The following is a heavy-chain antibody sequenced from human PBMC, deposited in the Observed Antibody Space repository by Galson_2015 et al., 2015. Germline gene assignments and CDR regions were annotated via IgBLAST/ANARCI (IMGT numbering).Heavy chain of an antibody. D-gene: IGHD3/OR15-3a*01. CDR1: GFTFSSYG. J-gene: IGHJ4*02. V-gene: IGHV3-33*06. Sequence: SLRLSCAASGFTFSSYGMHWVRQAPGKGLEWEAVIWYDGSNKYYADSVKGRFTISRDNSKNTLYLQMNSLRAEDTAVYYCAKLSTVGTGYYDLVDYWGQGTLVTVSS. CDR3: AKLSTVGTGYYDLVDY. CDR2: IWYDGSNK.